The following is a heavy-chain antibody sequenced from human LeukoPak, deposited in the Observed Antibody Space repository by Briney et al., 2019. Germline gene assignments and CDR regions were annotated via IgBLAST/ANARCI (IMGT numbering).Heavy chain of an antibody. D-gene: IGHD3-3*01. CDR2: IYYSGST. J-gene: IGHJ3*02. CDR1: GGSISSGDYY. CDR3: ARDVLEWLFYGGAFDI. Sequence: SETLSLTSTVSGGSISSGDYYWSWIRQPPGKGLEWIGYIYYSGSTYYNPSLKSRVTISVDTSKNQFSLKLSSVTAADTAVYYCARDVLEWLFYGGAFDIWGQGTMVTVSS. V-gene: IGHV4-30-4*01.